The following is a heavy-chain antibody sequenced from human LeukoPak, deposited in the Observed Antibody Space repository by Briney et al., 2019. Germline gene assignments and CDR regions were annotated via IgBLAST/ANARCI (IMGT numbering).Heavy chain of an antibody. CDR2: IYYSGST. J-gene: IGHJ3*02. V-gene: IGHV4-59*08. CDR1: GASISSYY. CDR3: ARRKGAMAFDI. D-gene: IGHD2-21*01. Sequence: SETLSLTCTVSGASISSYYWSWIRQPPGKGLEWIGYIYYSGSTNYNPSLKSRVTISVDTSKNQFSLKLSSVTAADTAVYCCARRKGAMAFDIWGQGTMVTVSS.